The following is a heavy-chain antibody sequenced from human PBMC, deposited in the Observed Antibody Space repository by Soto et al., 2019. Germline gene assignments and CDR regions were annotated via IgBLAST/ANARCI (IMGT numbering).Heavy chain of an antibody. J-gene: IGHJ5*02. D-gene: IGHD3-10*01. CDR1: GGSISSGGYY. CDR2: IYYSGST. Sequence: PSETLSLTCTVSGGSISSGGYYWSWIRQHPGKGLEWIGYIYYSGSTYYNPSLKSRVTISVDTSKNQFSLKLSSVTAADTAVYYCARSTMVRGAFPNWFDPWGQGTLVTVSS. V-gene: IGHV4-31*03. CDR3: ARSTMVRGAFPNWFDP.